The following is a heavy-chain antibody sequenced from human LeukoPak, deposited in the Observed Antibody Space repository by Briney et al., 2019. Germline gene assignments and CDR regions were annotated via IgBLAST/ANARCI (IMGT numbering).Heavy chain of an antibody. CDR3: ATRALHSSDAFDI. J-gene: IGHJ3*02. CDR2: IIPIFGTA. V-gene: IGHV1-69*13. D-gene: IGHD1-26*01. Sequence: ASVKVSCKASGYTFTSYGISWVRQAPGQGLEWMGGIIPIFGTANYAQKFQGRVTITADESTSTAYMELSSLRSEDTAVYYCATRALHSSDAFDIWGQGTMVTVSS. CDR1: GYTFTSYG.